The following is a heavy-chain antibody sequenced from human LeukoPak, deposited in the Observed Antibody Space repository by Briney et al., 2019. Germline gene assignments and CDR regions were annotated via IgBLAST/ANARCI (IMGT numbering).Heavy chain of an antibody. Sequence: GRSLRLSCAASGITIRSYGMHWVRQAPGKGLEWVAVISYDGSHKYYADSVKGRFSISRDSSKNTLYLQMNSLRADDTAVYYCAKGARGDTVTSIVGLNWFDPWGQGTLVTVSS. CDR2: ISYDGSHK. D-gene: IGHD4-17*01. CDR3: AKGARGDTVTSIVGLNWFDP. J-gene: IGHJ5*02. CDR1: GITIRSYG. V-gene: IGHV3-30*18.